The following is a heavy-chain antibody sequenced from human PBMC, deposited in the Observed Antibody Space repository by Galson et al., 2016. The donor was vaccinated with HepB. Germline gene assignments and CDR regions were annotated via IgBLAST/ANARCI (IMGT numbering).Heavy chain of an antibody. Sequence: SVKVSCKGFGYTFSSYTMMWVRQAPGHGLEWMGGINSYTGNPTSDPGLTGRIVFSVDTSVSTAYLHIDSLKPEDTAVYFCAKTYNSTGYYADYWGQGTLLTVSS. CDR1: GYTFSSYT. CDR3: AKTYNSTGYYADY. V-gene: IGHV7-4-1*01. J-gene: IGHJ4*02. CDR2: INSYTGNP. D-gene: IGHD3-22*01.